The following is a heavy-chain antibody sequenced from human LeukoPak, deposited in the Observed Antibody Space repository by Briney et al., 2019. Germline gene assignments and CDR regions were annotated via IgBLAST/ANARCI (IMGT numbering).Heavy chain of an antibody. D-gene: IGHD3-10*02. J-gene: IGHJ4*02. CDR3: ATAPSMYYVKYYFDY. CDR1: GYTFSSYA. V-gene: IGHV3-23*01. Sequence: GGSLRLSCAASGYTFSSYAMSWVRQAPGKGLEWVSAISGSGGSTYNAQSLWGRFTISRDNSTITMSLQMNSLRAEDTAVYYCATAPSMYYVKYYFDYWGQGTLVTVSS. CDR2: ISGSGGST.